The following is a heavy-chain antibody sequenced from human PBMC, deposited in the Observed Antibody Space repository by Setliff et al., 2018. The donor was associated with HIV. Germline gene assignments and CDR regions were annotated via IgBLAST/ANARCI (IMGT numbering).Heavy chain of an antibody. CDR2: ISHSGRT. CDR3: ARGFEGYCSGASCHWFDS. CDR1: GGSLTDYD. Sequence: SETLSLTCAVYGGSLTDYDWTWIRQTPAKGLEWIGEISHSGRTNYNPSLKTRLIISRDTSKNQFSLRLSSATVADTAIYYCARGFEGYCSGASCHWFDSWGQGTQGTVPQ. V-gene: IGHV4-34*01. J-gene: IGHJ5*01. D-gene: IGHD2-15*01.